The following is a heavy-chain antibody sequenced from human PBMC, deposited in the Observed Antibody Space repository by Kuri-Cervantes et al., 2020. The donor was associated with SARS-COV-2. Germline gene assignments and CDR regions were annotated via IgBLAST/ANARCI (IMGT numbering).Heavy chain of an antibody. CDR2: IIHSGTT. Sequence: GSLRLSCAVFGDSISNNNWWNWVRQTPGKGLEWIGEIIHSGTTRYNWSLQSRVTISVDKSKNQFSLKLTSVTAADTAVYYCVRMIYYDGRGGVAMDVWGQGTTVTVSS. V-gene: IGHV4-4*02. CDR3: VRMIYYDGRGGVAMDV. CDR1: GDSISNNNW. D-gene: IGHD3-16*01. J-gene: IGHJ6*02.